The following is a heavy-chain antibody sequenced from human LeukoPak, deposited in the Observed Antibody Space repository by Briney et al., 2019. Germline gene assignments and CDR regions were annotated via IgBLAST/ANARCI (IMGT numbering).Heavy chain of an antibody. CDR1: GFTFSNAW. CDR2: IKRKGDDGTI. J-gene: IGHJ4*02. V-gene: IGHV3-15*01. CDR3: TAGTGRSDFDY. D-gene: IGHD3/OR15-3a*01. Sequence: GGSLRLSCAASGFTFSNAWMSWVRQAPGKGLEWVGRIKRKGDDGTIDYAAPVKGRLTISRDDSKNTLYLQMNSLKSEDTAVYYCTAGTGRSDFDYWGQGTLVTVSS.